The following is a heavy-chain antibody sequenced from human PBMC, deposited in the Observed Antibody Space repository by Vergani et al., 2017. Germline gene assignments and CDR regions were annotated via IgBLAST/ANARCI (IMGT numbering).Heavy chain of an antibody. J-gene: IGHJ2*01. CDR1: GGSISSGGYY. V-gene: IGHV4-31*11. CDR3: ARGYCSSSSCPRPYWYFDL. Sequence: QVQLQESGPGLVKPSQTLSLTCAVSGGSISSGGYYWSWIRQHPGKGLEWIGYIYYSGSTYYNPSLKSRVTMSVDTSKNQFSLKLSSVTAADTAVYYCARGYCSSSSCPRPYWYFDLWGRGTLVTVSS. CDR2: IYYSGST. D-gene: IGHD2-2*01.